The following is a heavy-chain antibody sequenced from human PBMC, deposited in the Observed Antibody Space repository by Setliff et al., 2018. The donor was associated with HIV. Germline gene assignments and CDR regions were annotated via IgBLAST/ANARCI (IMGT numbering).Heavy chain of an antibody. Sequence: ASVKVSCKASGYTFTGYYMHWVRQAPGQGLEWMGWINPNSGGTNYAQKFQGRVTMTRDTSISTAYMELSRLRSDDTAVYYCAGEGTHIRWQVEDSFHIWGEGTMVTVSS. CDR3: AGEGTHIRWQVEDSFHI. J-gene: IGHJ3*02. CDR1: GYTFTGYY. V-gene: IGHV1-2*02. D-gene: IGHD2-2*01. CDR2: INPNSGGT.